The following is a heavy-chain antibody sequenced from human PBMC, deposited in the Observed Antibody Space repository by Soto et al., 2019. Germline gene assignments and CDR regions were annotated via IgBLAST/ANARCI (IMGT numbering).Heavy chain of an antibody. Sequence: GQLVESGGGLVKPGGSLRLSCAVSGFTFDKVWMNWVRQAPGKGLEWVGRIKSKTDGGTTDYAAPVKGRFTISRDDSKNMLYLQMNSLKTEDTGMYFCTTGRVDLLYWGQGTLVTVSS. J-gene: IGHJ4*02. CDR2: IKSKTDGGTT. V-gene: IGHV3-15*07. CDR3: TTGRVDLLY. D-gene: IGHD1-26*01. CDR1: GFTFDKVW.